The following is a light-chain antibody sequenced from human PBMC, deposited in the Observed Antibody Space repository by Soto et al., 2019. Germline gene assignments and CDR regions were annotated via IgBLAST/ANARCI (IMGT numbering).Light chain of an antibody. CDR2: AAS. CDR3: QQYDTYSPRLA. V-gene: IGKV3-20*01. CDR1: QSVSNNY. Sequence: EIVLTQSPGTLSMSPGERATLSCRASQSVSNNYLAWYQQKPGQAPRLLIFAASSRATGIPDRFSGSGSGTDFTLTISRLEPEDFAVYYCQQYDTYSPRLAFGGGTTVEIK. J-gene: IGKJ4*01.